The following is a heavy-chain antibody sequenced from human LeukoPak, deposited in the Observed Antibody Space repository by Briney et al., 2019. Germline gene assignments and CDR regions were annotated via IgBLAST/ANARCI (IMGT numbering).Heavy chain of an antibody. V-gene: IGHV4-4*07. J-gene: IGHJ5*02. D-gene: IGHD3-10*01. Sequence: SETLSLTCTVSGGSISSYYWSWIRQPAGKGLGWIGRIYTSGSTNYNPSLKSRVTMSVDTSKNQFSLKLSSVTAADTAVYYCARDYGSGSYLNWFDPWGQGTLVTVSS. CDR3: ARDYGSGSYLNWFDP. CDR2: IYTSGST. CDR1: GGSISSYY.